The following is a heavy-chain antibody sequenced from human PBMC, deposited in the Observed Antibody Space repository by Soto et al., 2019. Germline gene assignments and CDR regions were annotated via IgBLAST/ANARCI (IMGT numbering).Heavy chain of an antibody. D-gene: IGHD6-19*01. V-gene: IGHV3-74*01. CDR2: ISGDGSST. CDR1: GFTFKSHW. J-gene: IGHJ3*02. CDR3: GRGTSAWRNALDI. Sequence: GGSLRLSCAASGFTFKSHWMHWVRQVPWKGLVWVSRISGDGSSTAYADSVKGRFTISRDNGNNTLYLQMNSVRVEDTAVYYCGRGTSAWRNALDIWGQGTMVTVSS.